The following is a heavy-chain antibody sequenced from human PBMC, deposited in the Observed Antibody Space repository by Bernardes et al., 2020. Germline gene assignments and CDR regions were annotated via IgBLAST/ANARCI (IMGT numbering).Heavy chain of an antibody. V-gene: IGHV4-34*01. CDR1: GGSFSGYY. CDR3: ARGGRYYDFWSGLAFDI. Sequence: SETLSLTCAVYGGSFSGYYWSWIRQPPGKGLEWIGENNHSGSTNYNPSLKSRVTISVDTSKNQFSLKLSSVTAADTAVYYCARGGRYYDFWSGLAFDIWGQGTMVTVSS. D-gene: IGHD3-3*01. CDR2: NNHSGST. J-gene: IGHJ3*02.